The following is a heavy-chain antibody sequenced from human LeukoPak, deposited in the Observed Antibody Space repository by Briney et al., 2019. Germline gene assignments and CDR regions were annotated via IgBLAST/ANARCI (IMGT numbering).Heavy chain of an antibody. J-gene: IGHJ5*02. CDR3: ARGHYQLS. CDR1: GFTFSSYW. D-gene: IGHD2-2*01. V-gene: IGHV3-7*01. Sequence: GGSLRLSCAVSGFTFSSYWMSWVRQAPGKGLEWVASIKEEGSEKHYVDSVKGRFAISRDNAKNSLYLQMNSLRAEDTAVYYCARGHYQLSWGQGILVTVSS. CDR2: IKEEGSEK.